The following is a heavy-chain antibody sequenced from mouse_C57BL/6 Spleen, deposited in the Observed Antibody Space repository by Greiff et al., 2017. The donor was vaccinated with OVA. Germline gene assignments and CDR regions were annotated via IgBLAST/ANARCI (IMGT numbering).Heavy chain of an antibody. J-gene: IGHJ4*01. CDR2: ISSGGSYT. CDR1: GFTFSSYG. V-gene: IGHV5-6*01. Sequence: VQLQESGGDLVKPGGSLKLSCAASGFTFSSYGMSWVRQTPDKRLEWVATISSGGSYTYYPDSVKGRFTISRDNAKNTLYLQMSSLKSEDTAMYYCARPYGSSYDYAMDYWGQGTSVTVSS. CDR3: ARPYGSSYDYAMDY. D-gene: IGHD1-1*01.